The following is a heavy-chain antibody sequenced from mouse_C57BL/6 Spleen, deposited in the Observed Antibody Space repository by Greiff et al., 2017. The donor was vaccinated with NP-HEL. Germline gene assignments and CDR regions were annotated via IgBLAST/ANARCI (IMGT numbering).Heavy chain of an antibody. J-gene: IGHJ4*01. CDR3: ARIYDGYWNYAMDY. Sequence: VQLQQPGAELVKPGASVKLSCKASGYTFTSYWMHWVKQRPGQGLEWIGMIHPNSGSTNYNEKFKSKATLTVDKSSSTAYMQLGSLTSEDSAVYYCARIYDGYWNYAMDYWGQGTSVTVSS. D-gene: IGHD2-3*01. CDR2: IHPNSGST. V-gene: IGHV1-64*01. CDR1: GYTFTSYW.